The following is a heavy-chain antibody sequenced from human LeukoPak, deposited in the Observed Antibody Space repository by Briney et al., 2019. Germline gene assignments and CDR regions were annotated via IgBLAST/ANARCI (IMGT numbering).Heavy chain of an antibody. D-gene: IGHD2-2*01. V-gene: IGHV4-34*01. J-gene: IGHJ6*04. CDR3: ARAREDCSSTSCHYYYYGMDV. CDR1: GGSFSGYY. CDR2: INHSGST. Sequence: PSETLSLTCAVYGGSFSGYYWSWIRQPPGKGLEWIGEINHSGSTNYNPSLKSRVTISVDTSKNQLSLKLSSVTAADTAVYYCARAREDCSSTSCHYYYYGMDVWGKGTTVTVSS.